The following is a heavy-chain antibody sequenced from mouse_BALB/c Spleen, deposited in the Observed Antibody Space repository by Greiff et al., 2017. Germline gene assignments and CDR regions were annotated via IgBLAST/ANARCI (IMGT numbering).Heavy chain of an antibody. V-gene: IGHV5-9-4*01. Sequence: EVKLVESGGGLVKPGGSLKLSCAASGFTFSSYAMSWVRQSPEKRLEWVAEISSGGSYTYYPDTVTGRFTISRDNAKNTLYLEMSSLRSEDTAMYYCAREGYDSFYAMDYWGQGTSVTVSS. D-gene: IGHD2-4*01. CDR3: AREGYDSFYAMDY. CDR2: ISSGGSYT. CDR1: GFTFSSYA. J-gene: IGHJ4*01.